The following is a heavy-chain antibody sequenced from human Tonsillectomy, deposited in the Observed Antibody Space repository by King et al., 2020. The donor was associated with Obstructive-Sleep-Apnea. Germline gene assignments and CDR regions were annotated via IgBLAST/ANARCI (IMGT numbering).Heavy chain of an antibody. CDR2: MYYIGNT. D-gene: IGHD5-12*01. V-gene: IGHV4-59*08. J-gene: IGHJ4*02. CDR1: GGSISDYY. CDR3: ARHRGVEDYGGYGDYFDY. Sequence: VQLQESGPGLVKPSETLSLTCTVSGGSISDYYWSWSRQPPGKGLEWIGYMYYIGNTNFNPSLKSRVTISADTSQIPFSLGLSPGTAADTAVYYWARHRGVEDYGGYGDYFDYWGQGTLVTVSS.